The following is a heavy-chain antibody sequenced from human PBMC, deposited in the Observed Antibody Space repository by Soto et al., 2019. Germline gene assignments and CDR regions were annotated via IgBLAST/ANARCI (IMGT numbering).Heavy chain of an antibody. CDR2: INSDGSST. CDR3: ARGIAVAGRGYYYYYMDV. Sequence: GGSLRLSCAASGFTFSSYWMHWVRQAPGKGLVWVSRINSDGSSTSYADSVKGRFTISRDNAKNTLYLQMNSLRAEDTAVYYCARGIAVAGRGYYYYYMDVWGKGTTVTVSS. J-gene: IGHJ6*03. CDR1: GFTFSSYW. V-gene: IGHV3-74*01. D-gene: IGHD6-19*01.